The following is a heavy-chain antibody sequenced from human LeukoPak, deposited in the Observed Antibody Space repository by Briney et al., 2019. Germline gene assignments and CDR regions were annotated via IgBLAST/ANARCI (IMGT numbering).Heavy chain of an antibody. CDR1: GFTFSSYA. CDR3: AKDRGPGDRGRSFDY. Sequence: GGSLRLSCAASGFTFSSYAMSWVRQAPGKGLEWVSVISGSGGSTYYADSVKGRCTISRDNSRNTLYLQMNSLSTEDTAVYYCAKDRGPGDRGRSFDYWGQGTLVTVSS. J-gene: IGHJ4*02. CDR2: ISGSGGST. V-gene: IGHV3-23*01. D-gene: IGHD3-10*01.